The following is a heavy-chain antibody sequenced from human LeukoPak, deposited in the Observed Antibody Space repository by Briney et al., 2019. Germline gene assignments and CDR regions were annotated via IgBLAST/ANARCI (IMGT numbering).Heavy chain of an antibody. Sequence: GESLKISCKGSGYDFANFWIGWVRQMPGKGLEWMGVIYPADSDIRYSPSFQGQVTISADKSISTAYLQWSSLKASDTAMYYCARHCPRGEGIDYWGQGTLVTVSS. CDR1: GYDFANFW. CDR3: ARHCPRGEGIDY. CDR2: IYPADSDI. J-gene: IGHJ4*02. D-gene: IGHD3-16*01. V-gene: IGHV5-51*01.